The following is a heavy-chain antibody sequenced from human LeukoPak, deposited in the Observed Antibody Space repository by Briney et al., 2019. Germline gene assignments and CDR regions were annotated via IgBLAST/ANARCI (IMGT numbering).Heavy chain of an antibody. V-gene: IGHV3-48*01. CDR1: GFTFSSYS. D-gene: IGHD2-21*02. J-gene: IGHJ4*02. Sequence: GGSLRLSCAASGFTFSSYSMNWVRQAPGKGLEWVSYISSSSGTIYYADSVKGRFTISRDNSKNTLYLQMNSLRAEDTAVYYCAKGAMEVVTAIPTEGDYFDYWGQGTLVTVSS. CDR3: AKGAMEVVTAIPTEGDYFDY. CDR2: ISSSSGTI.